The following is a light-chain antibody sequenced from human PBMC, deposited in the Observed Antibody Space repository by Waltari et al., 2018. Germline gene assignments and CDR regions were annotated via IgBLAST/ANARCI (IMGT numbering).Light chain of an antibody. CDR3: CSYKRGATWV. V-gene: IGLV2-14*03. J-gene: IGLJ3*02. Sequence: QSVLTQPASVSGSPGQSITISCTGPSSDVGGSDYVSWYQQSPGKAPKLIIYDVVKRPSGVSTRFSASKSDNTASLTISGLQAEDEGDYYCCSYKRGATWVFGGGTALTVL. CDR2: DVV. CDR1: SSDVGGSDY.